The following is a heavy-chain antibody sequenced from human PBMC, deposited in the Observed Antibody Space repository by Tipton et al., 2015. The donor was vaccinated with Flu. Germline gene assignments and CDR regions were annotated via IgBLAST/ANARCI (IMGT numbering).Heavy chain of an antibody. V-gene: IGHV4-61*05. CDR2: LHYSGST. Sequence: GLVKPSETLSLTCTVSGGSISRTNYHWGWIRQPPGKGLEWIGYLHYSGSTNYNPSLKSRVTISEGTSTNQFSLEVRSVTAADSAVYYCARAIYGAFDAFDIWGRGTVVTVSS. CDR3: ARAIYGAFDAFDI. CDR1: GGSISRTNYH. D-gene: IGHD4/OR15-4a*01. J-gene: IGHJ3*02.